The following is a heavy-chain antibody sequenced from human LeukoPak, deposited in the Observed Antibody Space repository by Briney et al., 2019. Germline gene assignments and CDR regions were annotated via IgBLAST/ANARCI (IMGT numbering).Heavy chain of an antibody. J-gene: IGHJ4*02. CDR1: GFTFSSYE. D-gene: IGHD6-19*01. CDR3: ARDSALAQAVMFDS. Sequence: GGSLRLSCAASGFTFSSYEMNWVRQAPGKGLEWVSYISSSGSTIYYADSVKGRFTISRDNAKNSLYLQMNSLRAEDTAVYYCARDSALAQAVMFDSWGQGTLVTVSS. V-gene: IGHV3-48*03. CDR2: ISSSGSTI.